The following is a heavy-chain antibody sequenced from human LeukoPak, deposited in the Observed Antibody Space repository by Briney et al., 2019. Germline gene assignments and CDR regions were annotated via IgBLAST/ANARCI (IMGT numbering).Heavy chain of an antibody. CDR3: ASSATAGIDAFDI. CDR2: IIDSGKTT. CDR1: EFTFSTYA. D-gene: IGHD6-13*01. Sequence: GGSLRLSCAASEFTFSTYAMSWVRQAPGKGLEWVSLIIDSGKTTYYTDSVKGRFTISRDNAKNSLYLQMNSLRAEDTALYYCASSATAGIDAFDIWGQGTMVTVSS. J-gene: IGHJ3*02. V-gene: IGHV3-23*01.